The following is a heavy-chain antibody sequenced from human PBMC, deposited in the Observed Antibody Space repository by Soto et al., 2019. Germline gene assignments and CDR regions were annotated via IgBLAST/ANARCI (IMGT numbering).Heavy chain of an antibody. CDR3: ARDSKNYYDSSGRGRAFDY. CDR1: GGTFSSYA. Sequence: SVKVSCKASGGTFSSYAISWVRQAPGQGLEWMGGIIPIFGTANYAQKFQGRVTITADESTSTAYMELSSLRSEDTAVYYCARDSKNYYDSSGRGRAFDYWGQGTLVTVSS. V-gene: IGHV1-69*13. CDR2: IIPIFGTA. D-gene: IGHD3-22*01. J-gene: IGHJ4*02.